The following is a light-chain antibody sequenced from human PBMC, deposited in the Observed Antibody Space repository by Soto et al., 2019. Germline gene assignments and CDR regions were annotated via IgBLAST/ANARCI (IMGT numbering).Light chain of an antibody. CDR3: QQYNTYLT. J-gene: IGKJ1*01. V-gene: IGKV1-5*01. Sequence: DIQMTQSPSTLSAYVADRFTITFRASQSISFWLAWYQQKPGKAPNLLIYDASSLESGVPSRFSGSGSGTDFTLTISSLQPDDVATYYCQQYNTYLTFGQGTKVDIK. CDR2: DAS. CDR1: QSISFW.